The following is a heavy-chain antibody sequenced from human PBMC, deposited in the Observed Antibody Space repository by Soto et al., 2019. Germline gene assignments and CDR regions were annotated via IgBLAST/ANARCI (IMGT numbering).Heavy chain of an antibody. J-gene: IGHJ5*02. D-gene: IGHD3-9*01. CDR2: VYYSGST. CDR3: VRDYLLTGFDP. CDR1: GGSISNYD. V-gene: IGHV4-59*01. Sequence: SESLSLTCAASGGSISNYDLTGVRQPPGKGLEWIGYVYYSGSTNYNPSLESRVTISIDASKNQFSLKRKSVTAADTAVYYCVRDYLLTGFDPWGQGAMVTVSS.